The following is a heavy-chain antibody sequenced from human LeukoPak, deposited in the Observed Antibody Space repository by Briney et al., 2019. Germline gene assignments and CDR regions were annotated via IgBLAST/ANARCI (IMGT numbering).Heavy chain of an antibody. CDR2: ISGSGGST. V-gene: IGHV3-23*01. D-gene: IGHD4-11*01. CDR1: GFTFSSYE. J-gene: IGHJ4*02. CDR3: AKDILQPYDY. Sequence: GGSLRLSCAASGFTFSSYEMNWVRQAPGKGLEWVSAISGSGGSTYYADSVKGRFTISRDNSKNTLYLQMNSLRAEDTAVYYCAKDILQPYDYWGQGTLVTVSS.